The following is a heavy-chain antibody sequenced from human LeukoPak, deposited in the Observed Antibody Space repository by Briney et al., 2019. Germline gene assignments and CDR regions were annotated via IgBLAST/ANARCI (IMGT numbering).Heavy chain of an antibody. Sequence: PGGSLRLSCAASGFTFSSYWMSWVRQAPGKGLEWVSAISGSGGSTYYADSVKGRFTISRDNSKNTLYLQMNSLRAEDTAVYYCASLTDIVMVVAATPYYWGQGTLVTVSS. CDR2: ISGSGGST. CDR1: GFTFSSYW. CDR3: ASLTDIVMVVAATPYY. V-gene: IGHV3-23*01. D-gene: IGHD2-15*01. J-gene: IGHJ4*02.